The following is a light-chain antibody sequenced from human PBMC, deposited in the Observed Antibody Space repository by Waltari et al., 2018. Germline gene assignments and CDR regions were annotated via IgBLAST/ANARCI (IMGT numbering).Light chain of an antibody. J-gene: IGLJ2*01. CDR2: EVS. V-gene: IGLV2-23*02. CDR1: SSDVGSYNL. CDR3: CSYAGSSLVV. Sequence: QSALTQPASVSGSPGQSITISCTGTSSDVGSYNLVSWYQQPPGKAPKLMIYEVSKRPSGVSNRIYGSKSGNTASLTISGLQAEDEADYYCCSYAGSSLVVFGGGTKLTVL.